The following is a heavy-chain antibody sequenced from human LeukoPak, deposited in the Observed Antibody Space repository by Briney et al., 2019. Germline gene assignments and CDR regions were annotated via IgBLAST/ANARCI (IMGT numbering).Heavy chain of an antibody. CDR2: FYYRGST. CDR1: GGSISSNRYY. J-gene: IGHJ4*02. CDR3: MSGYSYGYYS. D-gene: IGHD5-18*01. Sequence: ASGPTLVKPSETLSLTCTVSGGSISSNRYYWGWIRQPPGKGLEWIGCFYYRGSTYYNPSLKSRVTVSGDSSQNQFSLKLTSVTAADTAVYYCMSGYSYGYYSWGQGTLVTVSS. V-gene: IGHV4-39*01.